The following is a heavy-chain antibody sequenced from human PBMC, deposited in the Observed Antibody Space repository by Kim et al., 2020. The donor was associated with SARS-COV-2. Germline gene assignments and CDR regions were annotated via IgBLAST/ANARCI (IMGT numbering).Heavy chain of an antibody. V-gene: IGHV3-72*01. J-gene: IGHJ4*02. CDR2: IGNKASSFTT. CDR1: GFTFSDHY. Sequence: GGSLRLSCAASGFTFSDHYMDWVRQAPGKGLEWLGRIGNKASSFTTDHAASVKGRFTISRDDSKKSLYLQMNSLQTEDTAVYFCVATITHTLDYWGQG. D-gene: IGHD1-26*01. CDR3: VATITHTLDY.